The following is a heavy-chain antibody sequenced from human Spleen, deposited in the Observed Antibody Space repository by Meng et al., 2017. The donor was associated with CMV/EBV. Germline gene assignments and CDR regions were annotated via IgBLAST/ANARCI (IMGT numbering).Heavy chain of an antibody. CDR3: ARGLRVLPAASDF. J-gene: IGHJ4*02. Sequence: SVKVSCKASGGTFSSYAISWVRQAPGQGLEWMGGIIPILGIANYAQKFQGRVTITADKSTSTAYMELSSLRSEDTAVYYCARGLRVLPAASDFWGQGTLVTVSS. V-gene: IGHV1-69*10. CDR2: IIPILGIA. CDR1: GGTFSSYA. D-gene: IGHD2-2*01.